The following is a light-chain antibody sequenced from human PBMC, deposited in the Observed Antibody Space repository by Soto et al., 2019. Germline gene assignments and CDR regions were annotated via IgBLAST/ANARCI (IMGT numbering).Light chain of an antibody. CDR2: DVS. CDR1: SSDVGGYNY. Sequence: SALTQPASVSGSPGQSITISCTGTSSDVGGYNYVSWYQQHPGKVPKLMIYDVSNRPSGVSNRFSGSKSGNTASLTISGLQAADEADYYCSSYTSSSTYVFGIGTKLTVL. V-gene: IGLV2-14*03. CDR3: SSYTSSSTYV. J-gene: IGLJ1*01.